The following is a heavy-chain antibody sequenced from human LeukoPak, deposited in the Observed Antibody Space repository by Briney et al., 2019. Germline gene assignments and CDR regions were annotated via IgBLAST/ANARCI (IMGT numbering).Heavy chain of an antibody. CDR2: IHPHGIF. D-gene: IGHD5-24*01. CDR3: ARGRDRSKAGDH. V-gene: IGHV4-34*01. CDR1: GGSCDDYY. Sequence: SETLSLTCAVYGGSCDDYYCSWIRQPPGKGLEWIDEIHPHGIFYYNSSLTSRVTISIDTSKSQFSLRLTSVTAADTAFYYCARGRDRSKAGDHWGQGSLVTVSS. J-gene: IGHJ4*02.